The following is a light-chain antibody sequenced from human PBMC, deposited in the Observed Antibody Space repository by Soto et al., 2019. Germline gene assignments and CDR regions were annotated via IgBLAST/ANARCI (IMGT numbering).Light chain of an antibody. V-gene: IGKV1-8*01. CDR2: AAS. J-gene: IGKJ3*01. CDR1: QGIISY. CDR3: QQYYSYPFT. Sequence: AILMTQSPSSFSASTGDRVTITCRASQGIISYLAWYQQKPGKAPKLLIYAASTLQSGVPSRFSGSGSGTDFTLTISCLQSEDFATYYCQQYYSYPFTFGPGTKVDIK.